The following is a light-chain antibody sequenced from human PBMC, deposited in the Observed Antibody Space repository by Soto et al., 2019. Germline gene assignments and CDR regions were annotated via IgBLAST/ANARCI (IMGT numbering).Light chain of an antibody. Sequence: IQMTQSPSSLAASVGDRITITCRASQTISTYVNWYRQKSGAAPELLLYDASTLQSGVPSRFSGGASGTDFTLTISSLQLEDFATYYCQQTYSTPGTFGQGTKVDIK. CDR2: DAS. J-gene: IGKJ1*01. CDR1: QTISTY. CDR3: QQTYSTPGT. V-gene: IGKV1-39*01.